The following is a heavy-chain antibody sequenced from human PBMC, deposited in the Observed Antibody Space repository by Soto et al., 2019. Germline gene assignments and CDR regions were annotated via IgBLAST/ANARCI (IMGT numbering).Heavy chain of an antibody. Sequence: QVQLQESGPGLVKPSQTLSLTCTVSGGSINGGGYCWSWIRQHPGKGLDWIGCISYGGSTSYNPSLKSRVTLSVDTSKNQFSLKLTSVTAADTAVYYCSRGILVWGQGALITVSS. D-gene: IGHD5-18*01. J-gene: IGHJ4*02. CDR2: ISYGGST. CDR1: GGSINGGGYC. CDR3: SRGILV. V-gene: IGHV4-31*03.